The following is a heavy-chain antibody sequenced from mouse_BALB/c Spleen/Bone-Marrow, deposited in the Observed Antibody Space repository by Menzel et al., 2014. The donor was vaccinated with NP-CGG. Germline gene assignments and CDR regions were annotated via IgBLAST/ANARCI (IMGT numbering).Heavy chain of an antibody. D-gene: IGHD2-14*01. CDR1: GFSLTSYG. V-gene: IGHV2-5-1*01. J-gene: IGHJ3*01. CDR3: AKNGGYDGWFAY. Sequence: QVQLQQSGPSLVQPSQSLSITCTVSGFSLTSYGVHWVRQSPGKGLEWLGVIWRGGSTDYNAAFMSRLSITEDNSKSQVFFKMNSLQADDTAIYYCAKNGGYDGWFAYWGQGTLVTVSA. CDR2: IWRGGST.